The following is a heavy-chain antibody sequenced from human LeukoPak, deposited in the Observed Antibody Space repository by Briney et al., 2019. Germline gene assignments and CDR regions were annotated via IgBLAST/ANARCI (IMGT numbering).Heavy chain of an antibody. CDR2: IIPIFGTA. Sequence: ASVQVSCKASGGTFSSYAISWVRQAPGQGLEWMGRIIPIFGTANYAQKFQGRVTITTDESTSTAYMELSSLRSEDTAVYYCARDPRDGYNDLDYWGQGTLVTVSS. V-gene: IGHV1-69*05. J-gene: IGHJ4*02. CDR1: GGTFSSYA. CDR3: ARDPRDGYNDLDY. D-gene: IGHD5-24*01.